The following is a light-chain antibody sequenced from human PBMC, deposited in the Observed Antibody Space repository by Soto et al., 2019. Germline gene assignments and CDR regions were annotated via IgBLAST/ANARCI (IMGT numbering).Light chain of an antibody. CDR3: QQLNYWPRIT. CDR1: QSVSRY. Sequence: EIVLTQSPATLSLSPGERAPLSCRASQSVSRYLAWYQQRPGQAPRLLVYGASTRASGIPPRFSGSGSGTDFTLTISSLQSEDFAVYYCQQLNYWPRITFGQGTRLEIK. J-gene: IGKJ5*01. V-gene: IGKV3-15*01. CDR2: GAS.